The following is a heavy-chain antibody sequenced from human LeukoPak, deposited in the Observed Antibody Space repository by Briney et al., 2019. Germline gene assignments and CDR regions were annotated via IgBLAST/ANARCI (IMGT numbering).Heavy chain of an antibody. CDR3: AGGLLSYYYGSGSHDY. J-gene: IGHJ4*02. CDR2: IKQDGSEK. V-gene: IGHV3-7*01. Sequence: GGSLRLSCAASGFTFSSYWMSWVRQAPGKGLEWVANIKQDGSEKYYVDSVKGRFTISRDNAKNSLYLQMNSLRAEDTAVYYCAGGLLSYYYGSGSHDYWGQGTLVTVSS. D-gene: IGHD3-10*01. CDR1: GFTFSSYW.